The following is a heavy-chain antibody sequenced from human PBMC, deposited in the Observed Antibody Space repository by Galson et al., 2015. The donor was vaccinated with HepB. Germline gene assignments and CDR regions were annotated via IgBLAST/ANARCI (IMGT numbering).Heavy chain of an antibody. J-gene: IGHJ4*02. CDR1: GFTFSSYA. CDR2: TSGSGDGT. CDR3: VTGTYRSGWYV. V-gene: IGHV3-23*01. D-gene: IGHD6-19*01. Sequence: SLRLSCAASGFTFSSYAMSWVRQAPGKGPEWVAATSGSGDGTHYADSVKGRFCISRDNSKNTLSLQMNSLRADDTAVYYCVTGTYRSGWYVWGQGTLVTVSS.